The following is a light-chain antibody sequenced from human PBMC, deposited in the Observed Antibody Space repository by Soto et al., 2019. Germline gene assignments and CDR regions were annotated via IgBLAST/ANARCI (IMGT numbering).Light chain of an antibody. Sequence: EIVLTQSPATLSLAPGERATLSRRASQSVSTFLAWYQQKPGQAPRLLMYDASNRATAIPARFSRSGSGTDFTLTISSLEPVDFAGYYFQRRSNWPRTFGQGTKVQIK. CDR3: QRRSNWPRT. V-gene: IGKV3-11*01. CDR1: QSVSTF. J-gene: IGKJ1*01. CDR2: DAS.